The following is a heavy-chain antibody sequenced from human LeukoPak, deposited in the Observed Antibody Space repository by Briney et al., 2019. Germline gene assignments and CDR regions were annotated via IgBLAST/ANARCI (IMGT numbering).Heavy chain of an antibody. CDR1: GYNFTSHW. Sequence: GESLKISCKGSGYNFTSHWIGWVRQMPGKGLEWMGIIYPGDSDARYSPSFQGQVTISADKSITTAYLQWSSLKASDTAMYYCARLSRSGSYYSRYLDYWGQGTLVTVSS. D-gene: IGHD1-26*01. CDR2: IYPGDSDA. J-gene: IGHJ4*02. V-gene: IGHV5-51*01. CDR3: ARLSRSGSYYSRYLDY.